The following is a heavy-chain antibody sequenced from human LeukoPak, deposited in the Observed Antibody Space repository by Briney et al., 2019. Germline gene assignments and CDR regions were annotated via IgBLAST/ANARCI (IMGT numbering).Heavy chain of an antibody. D-gene: IGHD3-22*01. V-gene: IGHV3-73*01. Sequence: GGSLRLSCAASGFTFSGSAMHWVRQASGKGLEWVGRIRSKANSYATAYAASVKGRFTISRDDSKNTAYLQMNSLKTEDTAVYYCTGGRTYYYDSSGYFMDYWGQGTLVTVSS. CDR1: GFTFSGSA. CDR3: TGGRTYYYDSSGYFMDY. CDR2: IRSKANSYAT. J-gene: IGHJ4*02.